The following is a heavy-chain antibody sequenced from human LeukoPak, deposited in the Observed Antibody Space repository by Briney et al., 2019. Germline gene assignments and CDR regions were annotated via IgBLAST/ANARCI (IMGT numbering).Heavy chain of an antibody. CDR3: ASSLRDTAMVWDLDY. Sequence: SETLSLTCTVSGGSISSYYWSWLRQPPGKGLEWIGYIYYSGSTNYNPSLKSRVTISVDTSKNQFSLKLSSVTAADTAVYYCASSLRDTAMVWDLDYWGQGTLVTVS. J-gene: IGHJ4*02. CDR1: GGSISSYY. CDR2: IYYSGST. V-gene: IGHV4-59*01. D-gene: IGHD5-18*01.